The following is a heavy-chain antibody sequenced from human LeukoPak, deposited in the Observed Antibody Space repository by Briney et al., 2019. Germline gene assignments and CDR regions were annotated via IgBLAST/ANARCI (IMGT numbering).Heavy chain of an antibody. CDR1: GFPFSSWP. CDR3: TTIHY. Sequence: PGGSLRLSCAASGFPFSSWPVDWVRQAPGRGLEWITTISHDASQTYYADSVKGRFIISRDNSKNTLSLQMNSLRVEDTGMYYCTTIHYWGQGTLITVSS. V-gene: IGHV3-33*05. J-gene: IGHJ4*02. CDR2: ISHDASQT.